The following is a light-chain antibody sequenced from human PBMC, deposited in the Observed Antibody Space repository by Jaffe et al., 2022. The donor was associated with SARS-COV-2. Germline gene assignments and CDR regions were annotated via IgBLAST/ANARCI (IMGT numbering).Light chain of an antibody. CDR1: QSVSNW. V-gene: IGKV1-5*03. J-gene: IGKJ2*01. CDR3: QQYSTYYT. CDR2: RVS. Sequence: DIQMTQSPSTLSASVGDRVTITCRASQSVSNWLAWYQQKPGRAPKLLISRVSNLESGVPSRFSGSGSGTEFTLTISSLHPDDFATYYCQQYSTYYTFGQGTQLEIK.